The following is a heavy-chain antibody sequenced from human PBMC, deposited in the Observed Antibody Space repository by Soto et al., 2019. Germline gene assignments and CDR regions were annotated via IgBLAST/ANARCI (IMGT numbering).Heavy chain of an antibody. CDR1: GFTFSDYY. CDR2: ISSSGSTI. Sequence: GGSLRLSCAASGFTFSDYYMSWIRQAPGKGLEWVSYISSSGSTIYYADSVKGRFTISRDNAKNSLYLQMNSLRAEDTAVYYCARALSTTVTTLCDYWGQGTLVTVSS. J-gene: IGHJ4*02. D-gene: IGHD4-17*01. V-gene: IGHV3-11*01. CDR3: ARALSTTVTTLCDY.